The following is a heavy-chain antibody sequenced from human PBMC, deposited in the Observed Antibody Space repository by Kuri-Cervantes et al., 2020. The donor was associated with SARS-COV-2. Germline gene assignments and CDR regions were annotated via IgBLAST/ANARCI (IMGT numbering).Heavy chain of an antibody. D-gene: IGHD3-16*01. J-gene: IGHJ4*02. CDR3: ARERSGGYDY. CDR2: ITCNGSNT. Sequence: GESLKISCAASGFTFSEYGMSWVRQAPGKGLEWVAGITCNGSNTEYADSVKGRFTISRDNAKNSLYLQMNSLRAEDTAMYHCARERSGGYDYWGQGTLVTVSS. V-gene: IGHV3-20*01. CDR1: GFTFSEYG.